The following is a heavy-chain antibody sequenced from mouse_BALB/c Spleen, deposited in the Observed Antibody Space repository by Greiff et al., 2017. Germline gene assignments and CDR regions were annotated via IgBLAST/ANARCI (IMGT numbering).Heavy chain of an antibody. CDR2: INPYNDGT. J-gene: IGHJ4*01. Sequence: EVQLQESGPELVKPGASVKVSCKASGYAFTSYVMHWVKQKPGQGLEWIGYINPYNDGTKYNEKFKGKATLTSDKSSSTAYMELSSLTSEDSAVYYCARKGGYYAMDYWGQGTSVTVSS. V-gene: IGHV1-14*01. CDR3: ARKGGYYAMDY. CDR1: GYAFTSYV.